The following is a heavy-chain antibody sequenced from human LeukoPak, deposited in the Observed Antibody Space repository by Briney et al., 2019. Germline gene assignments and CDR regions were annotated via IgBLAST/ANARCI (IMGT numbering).Heavy chain of an antibody. CDR1: GGSISSYY. V-gene: IGHV4-59*01. Sequence: SETLSLTCTVSGGSISSYYRSWIRQPPGKGLEWIGYIYYSGSTNYNPSLKSRVTISVDTSKNQFSLKLSSVTAADTAVYYCARVSGYDWESFYDYWGQGTLVTVSS. J-gene: IGHJ4*02. D-gene: IGHD5-12*01. CDR2: IYYSGST. CDR3: ARVSGYDWESFYDY.